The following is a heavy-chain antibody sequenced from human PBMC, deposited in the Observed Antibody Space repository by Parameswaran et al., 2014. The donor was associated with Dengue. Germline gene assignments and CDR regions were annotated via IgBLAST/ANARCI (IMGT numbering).Heavy chain of an antibody. Sequence: VRQAPGKGLVWVSRINSNGSSTRYADSVKGRFTISRDNAKNTLYLQMNSLRAEDTAVYYCAREDGDYGSNFDYWGQGTLVTVSS. CDR3: AREDGDYGSNFDY. J-gene: IGHJ4*02. CDR2: INSNGSST. V-gene: IGHV3-74*01. D-gene: IGHD4-17*01.